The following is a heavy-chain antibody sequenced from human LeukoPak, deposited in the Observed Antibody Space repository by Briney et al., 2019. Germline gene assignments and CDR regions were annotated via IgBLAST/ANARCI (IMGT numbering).Heavy chain of an antibody. J-gene: IGHJ6*03. Sequence: GASVTVSRTGSGYTFTVSNEHWIRHAPGQGLEWMGWINPNSGGTNYAQKFQGRVTMTRDTSSSTAYMELSRLRSDDTAVSYCAIHNYIYYYYMDVWGKGTTVTVSS. D-gene: IGHD1-1*01. CDR1: GYTFTVSN. CDR3: AIHNYIYYYYMDV. V-gene: IGHV1-2*02. CDR2: INPNSGGT.